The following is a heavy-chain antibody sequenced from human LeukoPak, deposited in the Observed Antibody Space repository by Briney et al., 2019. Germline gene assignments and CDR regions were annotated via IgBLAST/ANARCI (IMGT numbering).Heavy chain of an antibody. CDR2: YIGGST. D-gene: IGHD3-22*01. V-gene: IGHV3-53*01. CDR3: ATLSSGYYYGPFDY. Sequence: PGGSLRLSCAASGFTVGSNYMSWVRLTPGKGLEWVSLYIGGSTYYADSVKGRFTISRDNSKNTLYLQMNSLRAEDTAVYYCATLSSGYYYGPFDYWGQGTLVTVSS. CDR1: GFTVGSNY. J-gene: IGHJ4*02.